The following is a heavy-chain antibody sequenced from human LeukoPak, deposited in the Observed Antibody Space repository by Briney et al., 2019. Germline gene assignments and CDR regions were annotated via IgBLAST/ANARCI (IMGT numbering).Heavy chain of an antibody. CDR2: IYSSGST. J-gene: IGHJ5*02. V-gene: IGHV4-59*01. CDR1: GRSLRNYY. Sequence: SETLSLTCTLSGRSLRNYYWTWIRQPPGKGLEWIGYIYSSGSTGYNPSLEGRVTISLDMSKNQFSLRLTSLTAADTAMYYCARSVGWSYELDPWGQGTLVTVS. D-gene: IGHD6-19*01. CDR3: ARSVGWSYELDP.